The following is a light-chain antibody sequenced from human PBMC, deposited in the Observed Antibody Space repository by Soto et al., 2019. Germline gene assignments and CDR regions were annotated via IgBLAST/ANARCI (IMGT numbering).Light chain of an antibody. CDR3: QKHNGAPLT. J-gene: IGKJ4*01. CDR2: TSS. Sequence: DIQMTQSPSSLSASGVDRVTITCRASQGIGSYLSWYQQKPGKVHKLLIYTSSTFQSGVPSRLGVSGSGTDFTLTINSLQPDDVATYYCQKHNGAPLTFGGGPEVQI. V-gene: IGKV1-27*01. CDR1: QGIGSY.